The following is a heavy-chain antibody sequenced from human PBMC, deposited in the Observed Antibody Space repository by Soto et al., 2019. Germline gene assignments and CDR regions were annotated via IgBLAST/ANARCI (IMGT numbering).Heavy chain of an antibody. D-gene: IGHD4-17*01. CDR1: GFRFSDYS. J-gene: IGHJ4*02. Sequence: EVQLVESGGGLVKPGESLRLSCAASGFRFSDYSMNWVRQVPGKGLEWVSSISSNSGYTLYTDSVKGRFTISRDNAKSSLELQMSSLRDEDTAVYYCTRGSYGAYDYWGQGTLVTVSS. CDR3: TRGSYGAYDY. V-gene: IGHV3-21*02. CDR2: ISSNSGYT.